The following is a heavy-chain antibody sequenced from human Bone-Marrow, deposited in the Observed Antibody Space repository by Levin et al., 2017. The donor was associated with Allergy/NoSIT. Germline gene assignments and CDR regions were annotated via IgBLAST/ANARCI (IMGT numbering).Heavy chain of an antibody. CDR1: GFTFSSYS. V-gene: IGHV3-48*02. CDR2: ISSSSSTI. J-gene: IGHJ4*02. Sequence: GESLKISCAASGFTFSSYSMNWVRQAPGKGLEWVSYISSSSSTIYYADSVKGRFTISRDNAKNSLYLQMNSLRDEDTAVYYCARARGRWLQVEDSDYWGQGTLVTVSS. CDR3: ARARGRWLQVEDSDY. D-gene: IGHD5-24*01.